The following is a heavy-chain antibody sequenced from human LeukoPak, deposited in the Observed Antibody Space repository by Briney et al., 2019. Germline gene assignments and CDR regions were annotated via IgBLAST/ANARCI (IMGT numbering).Heavy chain of an antibody. CDR1: GFTFSSYS. J-gene: IGHJ3*02. CDR3: ARGTQDIVVVPAAQTDAFDI. D-gene: IGHD2-2*01. CDR2: ISSSSSTI. V-gene: IGHV3-48*01. Sequence: GGSLRLSCAASGFTFSSYSMNWVRQAPGKGLEWVSYISSSSSTIYYADSVKGRFTISRDNAKNSLYLQMNSLRAEDTAVYYCARGTQDIVVVPAAQTDAFDIWGQGTMVTVSS.